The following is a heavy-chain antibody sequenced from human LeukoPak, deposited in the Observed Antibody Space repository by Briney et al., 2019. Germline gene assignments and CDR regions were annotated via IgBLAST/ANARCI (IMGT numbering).Heavy chain of an antibody. Sequence: GGSLRLSCAASGFTFSSYWMSWVRQAPGKGLEWVAIIKQDGSEKYYVDSVKGRFTISRDNAKNSLYLQMNSLRAEDTAVCYCARSPFLGSYYMDVWGKGTTVTVSS. D-gene: IGHD2/OR15-2a*01. CDR1: GFTFSSYW. J-gene: IGHJ6*03. CDR2: IKQDGSEK. CDR3: ARSPFLGSYYMDV. V-gene: IGHV3-7*01.